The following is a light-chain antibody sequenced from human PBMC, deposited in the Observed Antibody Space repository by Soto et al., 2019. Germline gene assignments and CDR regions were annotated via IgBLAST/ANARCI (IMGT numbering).Light chain of an antibody. J-gene: IGLJ1*01. CDR1: SSDVGGYNY. V-gene: IGLV2-11*01. Sequence: QSALTQPRSVSGSPGQSVTISCTGTSSDVGGYNYVSWYQQHPGKAPKLMIYYVSKRPSGVPDRFSGFKSGNTASLTISGLQAEDEADYSCCSHAGTYIYVFGTGTKLTVL. CDR3: CSHAGTYIYV. CDR2: YVS.